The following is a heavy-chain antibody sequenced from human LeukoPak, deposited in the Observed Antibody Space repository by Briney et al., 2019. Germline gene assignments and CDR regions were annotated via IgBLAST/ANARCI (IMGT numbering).Heavy chain of an antibody. J-gene: IGHJ4*02. CDR2: TSSSSSYI. Sequence: GGSLRLSCAASGFTFSSYSMNWVRQAPGKGLEWVSSTSSSSSYIYYADSVKGRFTISRDNAKNSLYLQMNSLRAEDTAVYYCARDRGRGYSGYDYSSSFDYWGQGTLVTVSS. CDR1: GFTFSSYS. D-gene: IGHD5-12*01. CDR3: ARDRGRGYSGYDYSSSFDY. V-gene: IGHV3-21*01.